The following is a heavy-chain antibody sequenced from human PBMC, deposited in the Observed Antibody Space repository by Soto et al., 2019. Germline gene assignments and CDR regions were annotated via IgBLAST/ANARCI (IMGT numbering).Heavy chain of an antibody. V-gene: IGHV1-69*12. J-gene: IGHJ5*02. CDR2: IIPIFGTA. CDR1: GGTFSSYA. D-gene: IGHD2-15*01. CDR3: AGGYCSGGSCYLPAGWFGP. Sequence: QVQLVQSGAEVKKPGSSVKVSCKASGGTFSSYAISWVRQAPGQGLEWMGGIIPIFGTANYAQKFQGRVTITADESTSTAYMELSSLRSEDTAVYYCAGGYCSGGSCYLPAGWFGPWGQGTLVTVSS.